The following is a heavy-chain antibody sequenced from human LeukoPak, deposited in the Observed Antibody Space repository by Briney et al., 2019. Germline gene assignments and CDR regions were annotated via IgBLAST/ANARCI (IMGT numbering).Heavy chain of an antibody. CDR3: ARRSDWLLGYPNDY. Sequence: GGSLRLSCAASGFTFSSYSMNWVRQAPGKGLEWVSSISSSSSYIYYADSVKGRFTISRDNAKNSLYLQMNSLRAEDTAVYYCARRSDWLLGYPNDYWGQGTLVTVSS. V-gene: IGHV3-21*01. CDR2: ISSSSSYI. D-gene: IGHD3-9*01. J-gene: IGHJ4*02. CDR1: GFTFSSYS.